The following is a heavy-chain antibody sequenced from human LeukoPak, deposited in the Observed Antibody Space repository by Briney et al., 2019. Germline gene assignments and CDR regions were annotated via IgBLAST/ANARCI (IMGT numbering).Heavy chain of an antibody. V-gene: IGHV3-74*01. CDR1: GFTFSSYW. Sequence: AGGSLRLSCAASGFTFSSYWMHWVRQAPGKGLVWVSRVDTDGTSTNYADSVKGRFTISRDNAKNTLYLQMNSLRAEDTGVYYCARGRQLWSAAYYFDYWGQGALVTVS. J-gene: IGHJ4*02. CDR2: VDTDGTST. CDR3: ARGRQLWSAAYYFDY. D-gene: IGHD5-18*01.